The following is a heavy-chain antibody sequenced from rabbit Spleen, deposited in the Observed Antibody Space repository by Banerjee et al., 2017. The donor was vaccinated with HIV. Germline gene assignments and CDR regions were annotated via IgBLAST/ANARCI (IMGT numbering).Heavy chain of an antibody. D-gene: IGHD4-2*01. CDR1: GFSFSNKAV. Sequence: QEQLVESGGGLVKPEGSLKLPCTASGFSFSNKAVMCWVRQAPGKGLEWIACIDMYSSGNTYYASWAKGRFTISRTSSTTVTLQMTSLTAADTATYFCARDAAGREDFNLWGPGTLVTVS. V-gene: IGHV1S45*01. CDR2: IDMYSSGNT. J-gene: IGHJ4*01. CDR3: ARDAAGREDFNL.